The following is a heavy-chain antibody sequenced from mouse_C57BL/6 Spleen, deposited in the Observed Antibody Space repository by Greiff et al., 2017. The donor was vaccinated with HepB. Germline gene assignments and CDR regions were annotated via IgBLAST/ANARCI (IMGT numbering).Heavy chain of an antibody. Sequence: VKQSCKASGYTFTSYWMHWVKQRPGRGLEWIGRIDPNSGGTKYNEKFKSKATLTVDKPSSTAYMQLSSLTSEDSAVYYCARDKGMDGNYAFDYWGQGTTLTVSS. J-gene: IGHJ2*01. V-gene: IGHV1-72*01. CDR3: ARDKGMDGNYAFDY. D-gene: IGHD2-1*01. CDR1: GYTFTSYW. CDR2: IDPNSGGT.